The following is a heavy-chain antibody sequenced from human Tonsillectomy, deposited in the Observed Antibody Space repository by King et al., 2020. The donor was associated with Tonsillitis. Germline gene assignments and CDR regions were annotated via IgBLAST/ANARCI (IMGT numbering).Heavy chain of an antibody. CDR1: GGSFSGYY. J-gene: IGHJ6*02. D-gene: IGHD3-10*01. CDR3: ARTRGAHRHGMDV. CDR2: INHSGST. V-gene: IGHV4-34*01. Sequence: VQLQQWGAGLLKPSETLSLTCAVYGGSFSGYYWSWIRQPPGKGLEWIGEINHSGSTNYNPSLKSRVTISVDTSKNQFSLKLNSVTAADTAVYYCARTRGAHRHGMDVWGRGTTVTVSS.